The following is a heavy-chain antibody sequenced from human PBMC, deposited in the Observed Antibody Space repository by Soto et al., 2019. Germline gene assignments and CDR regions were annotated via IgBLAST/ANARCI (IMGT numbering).Heavy chain of an antibody. J-gene: IGHJ5*02. D-gene: IGHD3-3*01. CDR2: INTGNGHT. CDR1: GYTFTAYG. V-gene: IGHV1-3*04. Sequence: ASVKVSCKASGYTFTAYGVHWVRQAPGQRLEWMGWINTGNGHTKYSQKFQGRVTITRDTSARTAYMELNSLRSEDTAVYYCASRGYDFWSGLDPWGQGTLVTVSS. CDR3: ASRGYDFWSGLDP.